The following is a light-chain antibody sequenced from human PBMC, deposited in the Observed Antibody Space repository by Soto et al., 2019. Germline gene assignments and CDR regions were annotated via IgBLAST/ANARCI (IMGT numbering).Light chain of an antibody. J-gene: IGLJ2*01. CDR3: GTWDTSLSAVV. Sequence: QSVLTQPPSVSAAPGQKVTISCSGSRSNLGNNYVSWFQHVPGTAPKLLIYDNDKRPSGIPDRFSGSKSGTSATLGITGLQTGDEANYFCGTWDTSLSAVVFGGGTQLTVL. CDR2: DND. CDR1: RSNLGNNY. V-gene: IGLV1-51*01.